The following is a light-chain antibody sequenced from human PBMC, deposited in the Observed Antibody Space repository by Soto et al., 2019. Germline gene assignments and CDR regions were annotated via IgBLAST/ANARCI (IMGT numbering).Light chain of an antibody. CDR2: AAS. Sequence: DIQMTQSTSSLSASVGDRVTITCRASQSISSYLNWYQQKPGKAPKLLIYAASSLQSGVPSRFSGSGSGTDFTPTISSLQPEDFATYYCQQSYSTPYTFGQGTKLEIK. CDR1: QSISSY. CDR3: QQSYSTPYT. J-gene: IGKJ2*01. V-gene: IGKV1-39*01.